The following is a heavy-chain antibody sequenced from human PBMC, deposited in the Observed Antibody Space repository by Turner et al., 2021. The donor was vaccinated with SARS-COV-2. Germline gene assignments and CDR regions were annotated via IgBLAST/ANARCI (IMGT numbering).Heavy chain of an antibody. V-gene: IGHV1-69*01. Sequence: QVQLVQSGAEVKKPGSSVRVSCQASGGTFSSYAITWVRQAPGQGLEWMAGIIPIFGTANYAQKYQGRVTITADESTSTAYMELSSLRYEDTAVYYCAKKTTDCSGGTCHEYFEYWGQGTLVTVSS. CDR2: IIPIFGTA. D-gene: IGHD2-15*01. J-gene: IGHJ4*02. CDR1: GGTFSSYA. CDR3: AKKTTDCSGGTCHEYFEY.